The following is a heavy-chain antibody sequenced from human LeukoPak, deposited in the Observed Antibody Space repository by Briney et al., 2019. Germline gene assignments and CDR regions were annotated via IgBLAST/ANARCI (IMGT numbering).Heavy chain of an antibody. CDR3: ARTNWGATGYFDY. Sequence: ASVKVSCKASGYTFTSYAMNWVRQAPGQGLEWMGWINSTTENPTYAQDFTGRFVFSLDTSVSTTYLQISSLKAEDTAVYYCARTNWGATGYFDYWGQGTLVTVSS. J-gene: IGHJ4*02. CDR2: INSTTENP. D-gene: IGHD1-26*01. V-gene: IGHV7-4-1*01. CDR1: GYTFTSYA.